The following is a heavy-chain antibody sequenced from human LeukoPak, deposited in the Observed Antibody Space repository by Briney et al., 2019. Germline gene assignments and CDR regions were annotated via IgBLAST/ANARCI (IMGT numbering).Heavy chain of an antibody. Sequence: PGGSLRLSCAASGFTFSSYSMNWVRQAPGKGLEWVSSISSSSSYIYYADSVKGRFTISRDNAKNSLYLQMNSLRAEDTAVYYCARDLSSSWYPYYFDYWGQGTLVTVSP. D-gene: IGHD6-13*01. CDR2: ISSSSSYI. J-gene: IGHJ4*02. V-gene: IGHV3-21*01. CDR3: ARDLSSSWYPYYFDY. CDR1: GFTFSSYS.